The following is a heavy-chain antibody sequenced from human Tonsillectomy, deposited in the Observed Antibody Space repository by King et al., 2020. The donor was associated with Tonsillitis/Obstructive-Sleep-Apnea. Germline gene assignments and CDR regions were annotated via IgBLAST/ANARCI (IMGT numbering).Heavy chain of an antibody. CDR1: GGSISSSNYY. CDR2: SSYIGNT. Sequence: LQLQESGPGLVKPSETLSLTCTVSGGSISSSNYYCGGIRQPPGKGLEWIGSSSYIGNTYYNPSLKSRVTISVDTSKNQFSLGLSSVTAAEPAVYYCARYIVGTMIDYWGQGTLVTVSS. CDR3: ARYIVGTMIDY. J-gene: IGHJ4*02. D-gene: IGHD5-12*01. V-gene: IGHV4-39*01.